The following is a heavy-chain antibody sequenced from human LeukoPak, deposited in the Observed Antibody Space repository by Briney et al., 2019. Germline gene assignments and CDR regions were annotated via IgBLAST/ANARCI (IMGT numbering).Heavy chain of an antibody. V-gene: IGHV3-30-3*01. J-gene: IGHJ1*01. CDR2: ISYDGSNE. Sequence: SGGSLRLSCAASGFILSSYAMHWVRQAPGKGLEWVAVISYDGSNEYYADSVKGRFTISRDNSKNTLYLQMNSLRAEDTAVYYCASGEAAELRPRLGYFQHWGQGTLVTVSS. CDR1: GFILSSYA. D-gene: IGHD1-7*01. CDR3: ASGEAAELRPRLGYFQH.